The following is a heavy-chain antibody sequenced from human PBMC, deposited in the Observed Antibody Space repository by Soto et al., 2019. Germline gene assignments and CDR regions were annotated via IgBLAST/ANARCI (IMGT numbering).Heavy chain of an antibody. CDR3: ARAPPPYTYSSGSYYGVQNFDY. CDR1: GGSISSYY. V-gene: IGHV4-59*01. CDR2: IYYSGST. J-gene: IGHJ4*02. Sequence: SETLSLTCTVSGGSISSYYWSWIRQPPGKGLEWIGYIYYSGSTNYNPSLKSRVTISVDTSKNQFSLKLSSVTAADTAVYYCARAPPPYTYSSGSYYGVQNFDYWGQGTLVTVSS. D-gene: IGHD1-26*01.